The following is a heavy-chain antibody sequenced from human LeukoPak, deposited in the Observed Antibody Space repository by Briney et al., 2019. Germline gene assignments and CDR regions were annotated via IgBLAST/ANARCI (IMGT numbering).Heavy chain of an antibody. D-gene: IGHD3-10*01. CDR3: ARDGSFGRASFDY. Sequence: PGGSLRLSCVGDGFTFSSYEMNWVRQAPGKGLEWVSYISSSGSPVYYADSVKGRFTISRDNAKNSLYLQMNSLRAEDTAVYYSARDGSFGRASFDYWGQGTLVTVSS. J-gene: IGHJ4*02. CDR2: ISSSGSPV. CDR1: GFTFSSYE. V-gene: IGHV3-48*03.